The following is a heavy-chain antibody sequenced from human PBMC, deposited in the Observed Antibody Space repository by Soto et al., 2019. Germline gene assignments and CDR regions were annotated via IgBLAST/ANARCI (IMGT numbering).Heavy chain of an antibody. CDR2: ISAYNGDT. CDR1: GYTFTSYG. CDR3: ASKRDSSSSNWYFDL. D-gene: IGHD6-6*01. V-gene: IGHV1-18*01. J-gene: IGHJ2*01. Sequence: ASVKVSCKASGYTFTSYGISWVRQAPGQGLEWMGWISAYNGDTNYAQKLQGRVTMTTDTSTSTAYMELRSLRSDDTAVYYCASKRDSSSSNWYFDLWGRGTLVTVSS.